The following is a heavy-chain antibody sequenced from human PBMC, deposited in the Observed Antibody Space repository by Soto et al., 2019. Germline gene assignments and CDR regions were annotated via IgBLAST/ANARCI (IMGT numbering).Heavy chain of an antibody. CDR2: MSDGGKT. D-gene: IGHD5-12*01. CDR3: SRDHSSGGYDF. Sequence: GGSLRLSCSSSCFSVINVWMTWVRQAPGKGLEWVSSMSDGGKTYYTDSVKGRFTLSRDTSRNTLHLQMYSVRAEDTAVYYCSRDHSSGGYDFRGQGTLVTVSS. J-gene: IGHJ4*02. CDR1: CFSVINVW. V-gene: IGHV3-53*01.